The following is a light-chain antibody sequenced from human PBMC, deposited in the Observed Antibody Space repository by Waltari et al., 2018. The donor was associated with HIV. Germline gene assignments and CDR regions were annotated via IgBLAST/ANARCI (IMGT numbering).Light chain of an antibody. J-gene: IGLJ2*01. Sequence: SYELTQPPSMSVSPGQTVSIACSGVDLDNNNVGWYQQKPGQSPVVVIYQDNKRPSGFTERFSESNSVSMATLTISGTQATDEADYYCQAWGSAAVLFGGGTKLTVL. CDR3: QAWGSAAVL. CDR1: DLDNNN. V-gene: IGLV3-1*01. CDR2: QDN.